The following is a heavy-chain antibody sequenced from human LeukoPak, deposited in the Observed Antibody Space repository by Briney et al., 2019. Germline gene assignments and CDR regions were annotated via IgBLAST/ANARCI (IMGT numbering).Heavy chain of an antibody. J-gene: IGHJ4*02. CDR2: ISYDGSNK. D-gene: IGHD6-13*01. Sequence: PGGSLRLSCAASEFTFGIYWMSWVRQAPGKGLEWVAVISYDGSNKYYADSVKGRFTISRDNSKDTLYLQMNSLRAEDTAVYYCANIAAAGTSDFDYWGQGTLVTVSS. CDR3: ANIAAAGTSDFDY. CDR1: EFTFGIYW. V-gene: IGHV3-30*18.